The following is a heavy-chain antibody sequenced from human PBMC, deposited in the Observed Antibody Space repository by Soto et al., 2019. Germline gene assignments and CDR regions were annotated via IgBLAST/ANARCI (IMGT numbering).Heavy chain of an antibody. J-gene: IGHJ6*02. CDR3: ARVRIKYQWIQSLTGYYYSGMDV. CDR2: INHSGST. Sequence: EKLCLTSAVYGGTFSGHTWIWCRQPPGKGLEWIGEINHSGSTNYDPSLKSRVTISVDTSKNQFSLTLSSATAADTAVYYCARVRIKYQWIQSLTGYYYSGMDVRGQGPTGT. D-gene: IGHD5-18*01. V-gene: IGHV4-34*01. CDR1: GGTFSGHT.